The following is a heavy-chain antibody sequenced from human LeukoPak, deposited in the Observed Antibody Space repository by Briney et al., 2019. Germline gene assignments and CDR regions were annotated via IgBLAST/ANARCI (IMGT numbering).Heavy chain of an antibody. D-gene: IGHD3-22*01. J-gene: IGHJ3*02. CDR1: GGSISSYY. CDR3: ARGDTMIVVPQQNDAFDI. Sequence: SETLSLTCTVSGGSISSYYWSWIRQPAGKGLEWIGRIYTSGSTNYNPSLKSRVTISVDTSKNQFSLKLSSVTAADTAVYYCARGDTMIVVPQQNDAFDIWGQGTMVTVSS. CDR2: IYTSGST. V-gene: IGHV4-4*07.